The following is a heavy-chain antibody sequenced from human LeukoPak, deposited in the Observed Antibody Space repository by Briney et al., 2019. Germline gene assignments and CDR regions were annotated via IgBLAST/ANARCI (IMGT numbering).Heavy chain of an antibody. CDR2: ISGSGGST. V-gene: IGHV3-23*01. J-gene: IGHJ4*02. CDR3: AKTSYDYVWGSYYYFDY. CDR1: GFTFSSYA. Sequence: GGSLRLSCAASGFTFSSYAMSWVRRAPGKGLEWVSAISGSGGSTYYADSVKGRFTISRDNSKNTLYLQMNSLRAEDTAVYYCAKTSYDYVWGSYYYFDYWGQGTLVTVSS. D-gene: IGHD3-16*01.